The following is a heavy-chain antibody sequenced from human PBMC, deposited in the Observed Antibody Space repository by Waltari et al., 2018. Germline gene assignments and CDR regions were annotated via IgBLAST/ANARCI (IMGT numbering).Heavy chain of an antibody. V-gene: IGHV4-4*02. J-gene: IGHJ4*02. CDR1: GDSMSSTYW. D-gene: IGHD2-15*01. Sequence: QLQLQESGPGLVKPSGTLSLTCAVSGDSMSSTYWRNWVRQPPGKGLEWIGQGHGSGRPNYNPSFAGRVTVSLDTIKNQFSLKVTSATAADTAVYYCARDRGRGLYLDSWGPGTLVTVSP. CDR3: ARDRGRGLYLDS. CDR2: GHGSGRP.